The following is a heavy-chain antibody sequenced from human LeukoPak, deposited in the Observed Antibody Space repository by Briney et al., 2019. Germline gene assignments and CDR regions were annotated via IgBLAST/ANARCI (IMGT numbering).Heavy chain of an antibody. CDR2: ISSNGGST. J-gene: IGHJ3*02. V-gene: IGHV3-64*01. D-gene: IGHD3-3*01. Sequence: GGSPRLSCAASGFTFSSYAMHWVRQAPGKGLEYVSAISSNGGSTYYANSVKGRFTISRDNSKNTLYLQMGSLRAEDMAVYYCARLDDASDIWGQGTMVTVSS. CDR1: GFTFSSYA. CDR3: ARLDDASDI.